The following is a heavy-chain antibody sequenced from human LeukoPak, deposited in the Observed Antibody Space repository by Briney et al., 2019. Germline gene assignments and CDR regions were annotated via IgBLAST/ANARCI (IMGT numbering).Heavy chain of an antibody. CDR2: IYTSGST. CDR3: ARLIAAAGTRWSGFEY. CDR1: GGSISSYY. J-gene: IGHJ4*02. Sequence: SETLSLTCTVSGGSISSYYWSWIRQPAGKGLEWIGRIYTSGSTNYHPSLKSRVTRAVDTSKNQFSLKLTSVTAADTAVYYCARLIAAAGTRWSGFEYCGQGTLVTVSS. V-gene: IGHV4-4*07. D-gene: IGHD6-13*01.